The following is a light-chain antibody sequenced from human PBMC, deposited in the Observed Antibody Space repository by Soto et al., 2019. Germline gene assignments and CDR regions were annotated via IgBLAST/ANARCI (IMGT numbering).Light chain of an antibody. V-gene: IGLV1-40*01. CDR3: SSYTSSTGV. J-gene: IGLJ2*01. CDR1: TSNIGAGYD. Sequence: QSVLTQPPSVSGAPGQRVTISCAGSTSNIGAGYDVHWYQQLPGTAPKLMIYEVSNRPSGVSNRFSGSKSGNTASLTISGLQAEDEADYYCSSYTSSTGVFGGGTKLTVL. CDR2: EVS.